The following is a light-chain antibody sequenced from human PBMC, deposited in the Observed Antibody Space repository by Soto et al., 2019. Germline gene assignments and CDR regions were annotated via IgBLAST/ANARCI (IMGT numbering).Light chain of an antibody. CDR1: SGDVGGYNL. J-gene: IGLJ1*01. CDR2: EVT. CDR3: CSYAGNSEV. Sequence: QSVLTQPASVSGSPGQSITIPCTGTSGDVGGYNLVSWYQQHPGKAPKLMIYEVTGRPSGVSNRFSGSKSGNTASLTISGLQPDDEADYYCCSYAGNSEVFGTGTKVPS. V-gene: IGLV2-23*02.